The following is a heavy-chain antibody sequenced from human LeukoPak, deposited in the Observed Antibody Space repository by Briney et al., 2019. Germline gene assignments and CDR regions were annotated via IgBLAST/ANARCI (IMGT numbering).Heavy chain of an antibody. J-gene: IGHJ4*02. D-gene: IGHD5-12*01. Sequence: AGGSLRLSCAASGFTFSSYGMHWVRQAPGKGLEWVAVIWYDGSNKYYADSVKGRFTISRDNSKNTLYLQMNSLRAEDTAVYYCARDGDIVATAQIGDYFDYWGQGTLVTVSS. CDR3: ARDGDIVATAQIGDYFDY. V-gene: IGHV3-33*01. CDR2: IWYDGSNK. CDR1: GFTFSSYG.